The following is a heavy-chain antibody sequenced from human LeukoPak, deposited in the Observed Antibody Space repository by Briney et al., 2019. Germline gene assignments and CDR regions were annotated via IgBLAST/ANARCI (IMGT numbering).Heavy chain of an antibody. D-gene: IGHD3-22*01. Sequence: PGGSLRLSCTASGVTLSSYAMSWARQAPGKGLEWVSSISSSSSYIYYADSVKGRFTISRDNAKNSLYLQMNSLRAEDTAVYYCARGPGYYDSSGYFDYWGQGTLVTVSS. CDR2: ISSSSSYI. CDR1: GVTLSSYA. CDR3: ARGPGYYDSSGYFDY. V-gene: IGHV3-21*01. J-gene: IGHJ4*02.